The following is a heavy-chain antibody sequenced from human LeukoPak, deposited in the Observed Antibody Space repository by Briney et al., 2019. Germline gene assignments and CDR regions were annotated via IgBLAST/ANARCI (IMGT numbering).Heavy chain of an antibody. CDR2: INPSGGST. D-gene: IGHD6-13*01. Sequence: ASVKVSCKASGYTFTSYYMHWVRQAPGQGLEWMGIINPSGGSTSCAQKFQGRVTMTRDTSTSTVYMELSSLRSEDTAVYYCARGGYSSSWRGDYGMDVWGKGTTVTVSS. J-gene: IGHJ6*04. CDR1: GYTFTSYY. V-gene: IGHV1-46*01. CDR3: ARGGYSSSWRGDYGMDV.